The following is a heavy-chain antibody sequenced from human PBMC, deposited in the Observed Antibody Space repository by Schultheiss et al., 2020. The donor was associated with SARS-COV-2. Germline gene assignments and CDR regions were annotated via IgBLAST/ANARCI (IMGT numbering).Heavy chain of an antibody. CDR1: GFTFSNAW. CDR2: IYTSGST. CDR3: ARALRGNSGCLDY. Sequence: GSLRLSCAASGFTFSNAWMSWIRQPAGKGLEWIGRIYTSGSTNYNPSLKSRVTISVDTSKNQFSLKLSSVTAADTAVYYCARALRGNSGCLDYWGQGTLVTVSS. D-gene: IGHD6-19*01. J-gene: IGHJ4*02. V-gene: IGHV4-4*07.